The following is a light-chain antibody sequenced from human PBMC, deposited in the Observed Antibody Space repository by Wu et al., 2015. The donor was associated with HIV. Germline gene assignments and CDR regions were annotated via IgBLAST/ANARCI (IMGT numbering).Light chain of an antibody. CDR1: QNINIY. J-gene: IGKJ1*01. Sequence: DIQMTQSPSSLSASVGDRVIITCRTSQNINIYLNWYQQKQGKAPNPLIYAASTLQSGVPSRFSGSGSGTDFTLTISNLHPDDFATYYCQQSYSSYPTFGQGTKVEIK. CDR2: AAS. CDR3: QQSYSSYPT. V-gene: IGKV1-39*01.